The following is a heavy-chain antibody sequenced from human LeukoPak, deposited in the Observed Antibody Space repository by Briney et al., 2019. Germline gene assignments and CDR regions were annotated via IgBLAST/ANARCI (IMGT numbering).Heavy chain of an antibody. CDR2: IYYSGST. Sequence: SETLSLTCTVSGGSISSYYWSWIRQPPGKGLEWIGYIYYSGSTNYNPSLKSRVTISVDTSKNQFSLKLSSVTAADTAVYYCARDHRVGAIQFFDYWGQGTLVTVSS. CDR3: ARDHRVGAIQFFDY. V-gene: IGHV4-59*01. J-gene: IGHJ4*02. CDR1: GGSISSYY. D-gene: IGHD2-2*02.